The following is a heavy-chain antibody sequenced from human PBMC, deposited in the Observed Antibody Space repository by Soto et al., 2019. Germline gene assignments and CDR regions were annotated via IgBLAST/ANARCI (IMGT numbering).Heavy chain of an antibody. Sequence: ASVKVSCKASGYTFTRYGISWVRPAPGQGLEWMGWISTYNGNTNYAQKLQGRVTMTTDTSTSTAYMELRSLGSDDTSVYYCARDCSSTSCQYDYGMDVWGHGTTATVSS. CDR3: ARDCSSTSCQYDYGMDV. J-gene: IGHJ6*02. V-gene: IGHV1-18*04. CDR1: GYTFTRYG. CDR2: ISTYNGNT. D-gene: IGHD2-2*01.